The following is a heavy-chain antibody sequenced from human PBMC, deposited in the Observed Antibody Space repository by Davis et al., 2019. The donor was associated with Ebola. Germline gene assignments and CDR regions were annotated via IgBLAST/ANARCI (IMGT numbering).Heavy chain of an antibody. CDR2: ISGSGGST. J-gene: IGHJ6*02. D-gene: IGHD3-10*01. CDR1: GFTFSDYY. CDR3: AKPGSYGSGSYLGLGGMDV. Sequence: GESLKISCAAFGFTFSDYYMSWIRQAPGKGLEWVSAISGSGGSTYYADSVKGRFTISRDNSKNTLYLQMNSLRAEDTAVYYCAKPGSYGSGSYLGLGGMDVWGQGTTVTVSS. V-gene: IGHV3-23*01.